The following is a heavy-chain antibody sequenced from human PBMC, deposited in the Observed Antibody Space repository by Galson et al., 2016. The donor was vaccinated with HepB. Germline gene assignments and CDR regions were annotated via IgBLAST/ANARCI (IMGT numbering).Heavy chain of an antibody. D-gene: IGHD5-24*01. Sequence: SLRLSCAVSGFSVSHHYMTWVRQAPGKGLERVSVIYYDGSTYYSDSVKDRFTISRDTSTNTLYLQMNTLRDDDTAIYYCARDFRDGYARCLDTWGQGTLVSVSS. CDR3: ARDFRDGYARCLDT. CDR2: IYYDGST. CDR1: GFSVSHHY. V-gene: IGHV3-53*01. J-gene: IGHJ5*02.